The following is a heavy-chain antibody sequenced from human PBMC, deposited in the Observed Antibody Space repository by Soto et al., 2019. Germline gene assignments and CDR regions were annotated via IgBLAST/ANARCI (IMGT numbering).Heavy chain of an antibody. V-gene: IGHV1-18*01. CDR3: ARSGEHPLED. J-gene: IGHJ4*02. Sequence: ASVKVSCPTSGYAFPHYVINWVRQAPGHGLEWMGFSTHTGNTNYAQNFQGRVVLTTDTSTSTAYMGVTSLRSDDTAVYYCARSGEHPLEDWGQGTPVTVSS. CDR2: STHTGNT. CDR1: GYAFPHYV. D-gene: IGHD1-26*01.